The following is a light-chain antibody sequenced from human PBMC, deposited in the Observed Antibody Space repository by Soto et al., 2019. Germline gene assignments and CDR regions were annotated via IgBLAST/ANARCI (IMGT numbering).Light chain of an antibody. CDR1: QSVSSSS. J-gene: IGKJ1*01. CDR3: QQDGSSPRT. CDR2: GAS. Sequence: PGERATLSCRASQSVSSSSLAWYQQRRGQAPRLLIHGASSRATGIPDRFSGSGSGTDFTLTISRLEPEDFAVYYCQQDGSSPRTFGQGTKVDI. V-gene: IGKV3-20*01.